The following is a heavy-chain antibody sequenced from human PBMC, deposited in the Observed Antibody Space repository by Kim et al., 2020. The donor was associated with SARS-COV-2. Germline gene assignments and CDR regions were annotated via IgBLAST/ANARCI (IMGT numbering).Heavy chain of an antibody. CDR2: NT. D-gene: IGHD4-4*01. CDR3: ARGYSRPFDY. Sequence: NTNNAQKLQGRVTMTTDTSTSTAYMELRSLRSDDTAVYYCARGYSRPFDYWGQGTLVTVSS. J-gene: IGHJ4*02. V-gene: IGHV1-18*01.